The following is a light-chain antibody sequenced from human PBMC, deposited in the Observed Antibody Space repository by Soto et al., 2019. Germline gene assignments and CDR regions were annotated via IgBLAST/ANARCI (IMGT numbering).Light chain of an antibody. CDR3: QQRSSLPLGT. Sequence: ENVLSPSLATLSLSTGETATLSCRASQSVRTYLAWYQQKPGQAPRLLISDASDRAAGIPGRFSGSGSGTDFTLTISGLEAEDSAVYYCQQRSSLPLGTFGQGTKVDI. V-gene: IGKV3-11*01. CDR1: QSVRTY. CDR2: DAS. J-gene: IGKJ1*01.